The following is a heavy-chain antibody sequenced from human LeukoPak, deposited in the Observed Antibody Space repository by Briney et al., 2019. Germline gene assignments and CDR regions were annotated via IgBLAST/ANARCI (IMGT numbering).Heavy chain of an antibody. J-gene: IGHJ5*02. V-gene: IGHV4-59*08. Sequence: SQTLSLTCTVSGGPISSYYWSWIRQPPGKGLEWSGYIYYSGSTNYNPSLKSLVTISVDTSKNQFSLKLSSVTAADTAVYYCPRGRPSWFDTWGQGTLVTVSS. CDR1: GGPISSYY. CDR2: IYYSGST. CDR3: PRGRPSWFDT.